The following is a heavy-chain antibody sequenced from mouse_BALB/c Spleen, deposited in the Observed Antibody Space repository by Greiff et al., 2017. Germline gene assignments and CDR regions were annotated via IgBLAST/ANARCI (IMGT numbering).Heavy chain of an antibody. V-gene: IGHV5-9-3*01. J-gene: IGHJ3*01. Sequence: EVKLMESGGGLVKPGGSLKLSCAASGFTFSSYAMSWVRQTPEKRLEWVATISSGGSYTYYPDSVKGRFTISRDNAKNTLYLQMSSLRSEDTAMYYCARHEGYDYDVAWFAYWGQGTLVTVSA. CDR1: GFTFSSYA. CDR2: ISSGGSYT. CDR3: ARHEGYDYDVAWFAY. D-gene: IGHD2-4*01.